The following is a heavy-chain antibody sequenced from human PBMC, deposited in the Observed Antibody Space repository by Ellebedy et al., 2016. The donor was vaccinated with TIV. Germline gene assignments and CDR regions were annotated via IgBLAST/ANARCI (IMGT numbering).Heavy chain of an antibody. D-gene: IGHD3-10*01. CDR1: GFTFGSYA. CDR2: LSGSGAST. J-gene: IGHJ4*02. CDR3: AKVEAASGSSK. V-gene: IGHV3-23*01. Sequence: GGSLRLXXAASGFTFGSYAMSWVRQAPGKGLKWVSSLSGSGASTYYADSVKGRFTISRDNSKNTLYLQMNSLRAEDTAIYYCAKVEAASGSSKWGQGTLVTVSS.